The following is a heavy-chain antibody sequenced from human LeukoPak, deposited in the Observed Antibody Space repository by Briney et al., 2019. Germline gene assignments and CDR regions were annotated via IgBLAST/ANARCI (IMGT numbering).Heavy chain of an antibody. CDR3: ARGLMIRGGSDAFDI. V-gene: IGHV4-4*07. J-gene: IGHJ3*02. Sequence: SETLSLTCTVSGGSINNYYWSWNRQPAGKGLEWIGRIYTSGSTNYNPSPKSRVTMSVDTSKNQFSLRLTSVTAADAAVYYCARGLMIRGGSDAFDIWGQGTMVTVSS. CDR2: IYTSGST. D-gene: IGHD3-10*01. CDR1: GGSINNYY.